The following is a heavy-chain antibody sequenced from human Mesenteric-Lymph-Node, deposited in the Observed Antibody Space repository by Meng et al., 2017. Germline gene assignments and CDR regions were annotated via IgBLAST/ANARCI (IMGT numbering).Heavy chain of an antibody. J-gene: IGHJ4*02. D-gene: IGHD2-15*01. CDR3: ARHPHSPTFDY. V-gene: IGHV4-39*01. Sequence: QVPLDEWGPGLVTPSDTLSLTCNVFGGSISSSGYYWAWIRQPPGEGLEWIGSVVYSGHTYYTSSLKSRVSISVATSKNQFSLKLSSVTAEDTAVYYCARHPHSPTFDYWGQGTLVTVSS. CDR1: GGSISSSGYY. CDR2: VVYSGHT.